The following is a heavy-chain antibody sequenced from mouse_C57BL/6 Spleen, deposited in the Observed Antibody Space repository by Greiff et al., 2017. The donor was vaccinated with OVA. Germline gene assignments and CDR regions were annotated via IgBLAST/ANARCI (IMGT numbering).Heavy chain of an antibody. CDR2: IYPGSGST. CDR3: ARSLLHTRYFDV. V-gene: IGHV1-55*01. D-gene: IGHD2-3*01. Sequence: VQLQQPGAELVKPGASVKMSCKASGYTFTSYWITWVKQRPGQGLEWIGDIYPGSGSTNYNEKFKSKATLTVDTSSSTAYMQLSSLTSEDSAVYYCARSLLHTRYFDVWGTGTTVTVSS. CDR1: GYTFTSYW. J-gene: IGHJ1*03.